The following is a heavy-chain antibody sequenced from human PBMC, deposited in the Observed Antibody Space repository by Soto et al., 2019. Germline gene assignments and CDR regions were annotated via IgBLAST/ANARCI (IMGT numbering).Heavy chain of an antibody. CDR2: TSYGGNT. CDR1: GGSIGAYY. V-gene: IGHV4-59*01. CDR3: ASRDWNDAFHI. D-gene: IGHD1-1*01. Sequence: ETLSLTCTVSGGSIGAYYWSWIRQPPGKGLEWIGYTSYGGNTNYNPSLRSRVTISIDASKNQFSLKLSSMTAADTAVYYCASRDWNDAFHIWGQGTMVTVSS. J-gene: IGHJ3*02.